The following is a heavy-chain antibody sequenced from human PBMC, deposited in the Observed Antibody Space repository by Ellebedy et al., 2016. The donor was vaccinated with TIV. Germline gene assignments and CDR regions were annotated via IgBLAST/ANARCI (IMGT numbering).Heavy chain of an antibody. CDR2: AGYSGSPT. CDR3: VRLSGGGWYFDY. J-gene: IGHJ4*02. Sequence: PGGSLRLSCAASGFTFSTNAMTWIRQAPGKGLEWVSVAGYSGSPTNYAGSVKGRFTISTDNSKNTLYLQMNSLRVEDTAVYYCVRLSGGGWYFDYWGQGALVTVSS. V-gene: IGHV3-23*01. D-gene: IGHD6-19*01. CDR1: GFTFSTNA.